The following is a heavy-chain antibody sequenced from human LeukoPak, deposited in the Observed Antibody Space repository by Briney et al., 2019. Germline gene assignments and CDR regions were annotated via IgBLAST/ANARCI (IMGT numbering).Heavy chain of an antibody. V-gene: IGHV3-74*01. CDR2: INSDGTTT. J-gene: IGHJ5*02. D-gene: IGHD2-8*01. CDR3: AVSNGGYSP. Sequence: PGGSLRLSCASSAFNFTAYWMHWVRQDPRQGLLWVARINSDGTTTNYADSVKGRFTISRDNAKNTLFLQMNSLRAEDTAVYFCAVSNGGYSPWGQGALVTVSS. CDR1: AFNFTAYW.